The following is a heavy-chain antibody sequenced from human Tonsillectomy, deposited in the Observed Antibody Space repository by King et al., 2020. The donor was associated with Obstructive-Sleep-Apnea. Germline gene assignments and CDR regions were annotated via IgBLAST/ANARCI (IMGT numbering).Heavy chain of an antibody. Sequence: QPVQSGGGLVQPGRSLRLSCAASGFTFDDYAMHWVRQAPGKGLEWVSGISWNSGRIGYADSVKGRFTISRDNAKNSLYMKMNSLRVDDTALYYCAKGLNSGWYVGPDYWGQGTLVTVSS. CDR3: AKGLNSGWYVGPDY. J-gene: IGHJ4*02. V-gene: IGHV3-9*01. D-gene: IGHD6-19*01. CDR2: ISWNSGRI. CDR1: GFTFDDYA.